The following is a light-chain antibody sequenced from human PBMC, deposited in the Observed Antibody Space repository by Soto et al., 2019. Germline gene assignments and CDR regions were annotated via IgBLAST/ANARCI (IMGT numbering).Light chain of an antibody. J-gene: IGLJ1*01. CDR1: SSDVGGYNY. Sequence: LTQPPSASGSPGQSVTISCTGTSSDVGGYNYVSWYQHHPGKAPKLIIYEVYKRPSGVPDRFSGSKSGNTAALTVSGLQAEEEADYYCRSYVGTNSYVFGTGTKVTVL. CDR2: EVY. V-gene: IGLV2-8*01. CDR3: RSYVGTNSYV.